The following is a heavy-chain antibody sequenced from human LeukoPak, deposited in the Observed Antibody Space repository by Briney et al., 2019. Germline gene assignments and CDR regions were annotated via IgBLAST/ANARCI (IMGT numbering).Heavy chain of an antibody. CDR3: VRERRRPTYFDY. CDR1: GGSISSYY. V-gene: IGHV4-59*01. CDR2: IYYSGST. Sequence: SETLSLTCTVSGGSISSYYWSWIRQPPGKGLEWIGYIYYSGSTNYNPSLKSRVTISIDMSKNQFSLKLSSVTAADTAVYYCVRERRRPTYFDYWGQGTLVTVSS. J-gene: IGHJ4*02.